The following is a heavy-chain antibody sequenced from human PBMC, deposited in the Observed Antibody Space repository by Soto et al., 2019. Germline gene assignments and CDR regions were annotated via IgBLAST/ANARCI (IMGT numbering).Heavy chain of an antibody. Sequence: GGSLRLSCAASGFTFSSYGMHWVRQAPGKGLEWVAVIWYDGSNKYYADSVKGRFTISRDNSKNTLYLQMNSLRAEDTAVYYCARDRSTTDHAPYYYYYGMDVWGQGTTVTVSS. CDR2: IWYDGSNK. D-gene: IGHD1-26*01. CDR1: GFTFSSYG. CDR3: ARDRSTTDHAPYYYYYGMDV. J-gene: IGHJ6*02. V-gene: IGHV3-33*01.